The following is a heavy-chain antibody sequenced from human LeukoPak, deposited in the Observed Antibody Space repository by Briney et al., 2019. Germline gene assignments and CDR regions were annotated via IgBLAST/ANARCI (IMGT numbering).Heavy chain of an antibody. CDR2: IRYDGSNK. Sequence: PGGSLRLSCAASGFTFSSYGMHWVRQAPGKGLEWVAFIRYDGSNKYYADSVKGRFTISRDNSKNTLYLQMNSLRGEDTAVYYCARDVYYYDSSGPGWYFDLWGRGTLVTVSS. CDR1: GFTFSSYG. CDR3: ARDVYYYDSSGPGWYFDL. J-gene: IGHJ2*01. D-gene: IGHD3-22*01. V-gene: IGHV3-30*02.